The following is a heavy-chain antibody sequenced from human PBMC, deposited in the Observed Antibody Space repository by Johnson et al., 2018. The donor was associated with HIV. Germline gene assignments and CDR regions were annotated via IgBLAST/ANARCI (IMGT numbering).Heavy chain of an antibody. CDR1: GFTFSSYW. CDR2: IKQDGSEK. Sequence: VQLVESGGGLIQPGGSLRLSCAASGFTFSSYWMSWVRQAPGKGLEWVANIKQDGSEKYYVDSVKGRFTISRDTAKNLLYLQMNSLRAEDTAVYYCARERYYYDSSGYYYERNAFDIWGQGTMVTVSS. V-gene: IGHV3-7*05. J-gene: IGHJ3*02. D-gene: IGHD3-22*01. CDR3: ARERYYYDSSGYYYERNAFDI.